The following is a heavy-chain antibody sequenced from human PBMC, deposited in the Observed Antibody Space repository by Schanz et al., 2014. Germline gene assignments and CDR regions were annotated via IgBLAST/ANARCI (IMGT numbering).Heavy chain of an antibody. Sequence: EVQLVESGGGWVQPGGSLRLSCAASGFTFSDYSMNWVRQAPGKGPEWVSYIGNGGVTIYYADSVKGRFTISRDNSKNSLYLQMNTLRAEDTAVYYCARKMKLGVYGGKGHDSLDIWGQGTMVTVSS. CDR1: GFTFSDYS. CDR2: IGNGGVTI. D-gene: IGHD4-17*01. J-gene: IGHJ3*02. CDR3: ARKMKLGVYGGKGHDSLDI. V-gene: IGHV3-48*04.